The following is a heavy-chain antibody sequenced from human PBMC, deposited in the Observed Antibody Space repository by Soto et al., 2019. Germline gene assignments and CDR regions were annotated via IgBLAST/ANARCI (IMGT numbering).Heavy chain of an antibody. CDR2: ISVYNGNT. CDR3: ARAPRGYCSSTSCPYFDY. CDR1: GYTFNSYG. Sequence: ASVKVSCKASGYTFNSYGISWVRQAPGQGLEWMGWISVYNGNTKYAQKVQGRVTMTTDTSTSTAYMELSSLRSEDTAVYYCARAPRGYCSSTSCPYFDYWGQGTLVTVSS. V-gene: IGHV1-18*01. J-gene: IGHJ4*02. D-gene: IGHD2-2*01.